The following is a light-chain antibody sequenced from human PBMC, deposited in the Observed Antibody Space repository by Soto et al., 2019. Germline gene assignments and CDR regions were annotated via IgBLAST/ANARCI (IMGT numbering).Light chain of an antibody. CDR1: QSITNY. CDR2: AAS. CDR3: QQSWSSPYT. V-gene: IGKV1-39*01. Sequence: DIQMTQSPSSLSASVGERVSISCRASQSITNYLNWYQQKPGKAPKLLIYAASSLQSGVPSTFSGSGSGTEFTLTISSLQPEDFATYYCQQSWSSPYTCGQGTRLEIK. J-gene: IGKJ2*01.